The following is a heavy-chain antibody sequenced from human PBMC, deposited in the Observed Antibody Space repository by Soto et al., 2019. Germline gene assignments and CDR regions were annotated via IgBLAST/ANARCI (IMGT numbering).Heavy chain of an antibody. Sequence: PSQTLSLTCAISGDSVSSNSAAWNWIRQSPSRGLEWLGRTYYRSKWYNDYAVSVKSRITINPDTSKNQFSLQLNSVTPEDTAVYYCARDHQWLVVAYYYYGMDVWGQGTTVTVSS. J-gene: IGHJ6*02. D-gene: IGHD6-19*01. CDR2: TYYRSKWYN. CDR3: ARDHQWLVVAYYYYGMDV. CDR1: GDSVSSNSAA. V-gene: IGHV6-1*01.